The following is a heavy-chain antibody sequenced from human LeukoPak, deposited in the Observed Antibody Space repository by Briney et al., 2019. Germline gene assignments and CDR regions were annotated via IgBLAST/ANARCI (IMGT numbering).Heavy chain of an antibody. CDR2: ISHSGST. D-gene: IGHD6-13*01. Sequence: PSETLSLTCAVSGGSISSSNWWRWVRQPPGKGLEWLGEISHSGSTDYNPSLKSRVTMSVDKSKNQFSLKVTFVTVADTAVYYCAREAAAARGRFDYWGQGTLVTVPS. J-gene: IGHJ4*02. V-gene: IGHV4-4*02. CDR3: AREAAAARGRFDY. CDR1: GGSISSSNW.